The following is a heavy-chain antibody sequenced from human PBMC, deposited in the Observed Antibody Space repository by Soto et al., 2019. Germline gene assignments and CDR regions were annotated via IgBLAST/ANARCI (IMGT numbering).Heavy chain of an antibody. V-gene: IGHV3-33*01. D-gene: IGHD6-19*01. CDR1: GFTFSSYG. J-gene: IGHJ4*02. Sequence: QVQLVESGGGVVQPGRSLRLSCAASGFTFSSYGMHWVRQAPGKGLEWVAVIWYDGSNKYYADSVKGRFTISRDNSENTLYLQMNSLRAEDTAVYYCARESTVAGIFDYWGQGTLVTVSS. CDR3: ARESTVAGIFDY. CDR2: IWYDGSNK.